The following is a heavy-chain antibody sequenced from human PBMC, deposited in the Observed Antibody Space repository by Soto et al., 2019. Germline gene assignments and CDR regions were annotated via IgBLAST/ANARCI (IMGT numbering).Heavy chain of an antibody. J-gene: IGHJ6*02. CDR2: ISAYNGNT. CDR3: ARAGYCSSTSCYAAYYYYGMDV. CDR1: GYTFTSYG. D-gene: IGHD2-2*01. V-gene: IGHV1-18*01. Sequence: ASVKVSCKASGYTFTSYGISWVRQAPGQGLEWMGWISAYNGNTNYAQKLQGRVTMTTDTSTSTAYMELRSLRSDDTAVYYCARAGYCSSTSCYAAYYYYGMDVWGQGTTVTVSS.